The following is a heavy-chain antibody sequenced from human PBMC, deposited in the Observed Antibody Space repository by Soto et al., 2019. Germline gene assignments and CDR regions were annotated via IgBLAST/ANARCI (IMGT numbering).Heavy chain of an antibody. D-gene: IGHD3-10*01. Sequence: PGGSLRLSCAVSGFSFNTYWMNWVRQAPGKGLEWVAKIKHDGSDKYYVDSVKGRFTISRDNAKNSLYLQMNSLRVDDTAVYYCARSASGTFDVWGQGTMVTVSS. CDR3: ARSASGTFDV. J-gene: IGHJ3*01. CDR2: IKHDGSDK. CDR1: GFSFNTYW. V-gene: IGHV3-7*04.